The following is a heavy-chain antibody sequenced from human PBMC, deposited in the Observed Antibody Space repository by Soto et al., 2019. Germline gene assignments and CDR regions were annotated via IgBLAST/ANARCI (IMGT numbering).Heavy chain of an antibody. Sequence: EVPLLESGGGLVQPGGSLRLSCAASGFTFSTFVLTWVRQAPGKGLEWVSAVSASGANTYYADSVKGRFTISRDNSKNTLFLQMNSLRAEDTAIYYCAKGGWGDYWGQGTLVTVSS. V-gene: IGHV3-23*01. D-gene: IGHD1-26*01. J-gene: IGHJ4*02. CDR3: AKGGWGDY. CDR1: GFTFSTFV. CDR2: VSASGANT.